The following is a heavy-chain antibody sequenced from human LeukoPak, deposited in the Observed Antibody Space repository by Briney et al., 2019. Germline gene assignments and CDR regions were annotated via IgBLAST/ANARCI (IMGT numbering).Heavy chain of an antibody. CDR3: ARGHHYLENSASYPYYCDY. CDR1: GYSFANNR. V-gene: IGHV5-51*01. J-gene: IGHJ4*02. Sequence: GESLRISCRGSGYSFANNRNAGVRQMPGKGLEWMGIIYPGDADTRSSQSFQGQGTISADYAITTASLQLSSLKASDSAMYYCARGHHYLENSASYPYYCDYWGQGTLVTVSA. CDR2: IYPGDADT. D-gene: IGHD3-22*01.